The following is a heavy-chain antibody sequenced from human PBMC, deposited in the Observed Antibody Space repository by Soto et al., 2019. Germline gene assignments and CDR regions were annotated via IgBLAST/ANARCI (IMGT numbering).Heavy chain of an antibody. CDR2: LSDTT. D-gene: IGHD3-16*01. CDR1: GFTFNNYD. V-gene: IGHV3-23*01. J-gene: IGHJ4*02. Sequence: EVQLLDSGGDLVQPGGSLRLSCAASGFTFNNYDMSWVRQAPGKGLEWVSTLSDTTYYADSVRGRFTISRDTSGSTLYLQMNSLGVNDTAVYYCARSLGASRPFFDQWGQGTLVTVSS. CDR3: ARSLGASRPFFDQ.